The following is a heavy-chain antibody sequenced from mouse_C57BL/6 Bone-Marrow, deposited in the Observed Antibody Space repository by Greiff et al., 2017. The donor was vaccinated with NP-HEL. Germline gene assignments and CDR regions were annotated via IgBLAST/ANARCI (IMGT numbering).Heavy chain of an antibody. CDR3: ARRGLRRGFAY. CDR2: ISGGGGNT. CDR1: GFTFSSYT. D-gene: IGHD2-2*01. J-gene: IGHJ3*01. V-gene: IGHV5-9*01. Sequence: EVQLVESGGGLVKPGGSLKLSCAASGFTFSSYTMSWVRQTPEKRLEWVATISGGGGNTYYPDSVKGRFTISRDNAKNTLYLQMSSLRSEDTALYYCARRGLRRGFAYWGQGTLVTVSA.